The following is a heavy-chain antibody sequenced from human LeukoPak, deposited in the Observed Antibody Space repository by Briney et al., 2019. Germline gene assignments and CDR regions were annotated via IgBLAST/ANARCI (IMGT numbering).Heavy chain of an antibody. J-gene: IGHJ5*02. V-gene: IGHV1-2*06. D-gene: IGHD3-10*01. Sequence: ASVKVSCKASGYTLTGYYMHGVRQSPAQGLEWMGRINPNSGGTNYAQKFKDRATMTRDTSISTAYMELSRLRSDDRAVYYCARDRKTRGDNWFDPWGQGTLVTVSS. CDR1: GYTLTGYY. CDR3: ARDRKTRGDNWFDP. CDR2: INPNSGGT.